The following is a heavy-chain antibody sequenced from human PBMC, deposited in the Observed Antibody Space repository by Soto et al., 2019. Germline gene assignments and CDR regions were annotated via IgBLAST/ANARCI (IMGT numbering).Heavy chain of an antibody. CDR2: ISSSSSYI. CDR3: ARDFWAACHYDFWSSRDNWFDP. J-gene: IGHJ5*02. D-gene: IGHD3-3*01. Sequence: PGGSLRLSCAASGFTFSSYSMNWVRQAPGKGLEWVSSISSSSSYIYYADSVKGRFTISRDNAKNSLYLQMNSLRAKDTAVYYCARDFWAACHYDFWSSRDNWFDPWGQGTLVTVSS. V-gene: IGHV3-21*01. CDR1: GFTFSSYS.